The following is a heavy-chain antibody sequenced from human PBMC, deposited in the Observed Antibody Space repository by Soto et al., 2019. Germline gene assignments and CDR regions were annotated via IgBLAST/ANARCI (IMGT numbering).Heavy chain of an antibody. CDR3: ASNYYDSSGRFDY. Sequence: ASVKVSCKASGGTFSSYAISWVRQAPGQGLEWMGGIIPIFGTANYAQKFQGRVTITADESTSTAYMELSSLRSEDTAVYYCASNYYDSSGRFDYWGQGTLVTVSS. V-gene: IGHV1-69*13. CDR2: IIPIFGTA. CDR1: GGTFSSYA. D-gene: IGHD3-22*01. J-gene: IGHJ4*02.